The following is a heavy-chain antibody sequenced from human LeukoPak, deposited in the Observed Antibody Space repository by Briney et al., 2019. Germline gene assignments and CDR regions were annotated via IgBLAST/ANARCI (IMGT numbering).Heavy chain of an antibody. V-gene: IGHV4-30-4*01. D-gene: IGHD2-8*01. CDR2: IYYSGST. CDR1: GVSISSGDYY. Sequence: SETLSLTCTVSGVSISSGDYYWSWIRQPPGKGLEWIGYIYYSGSTYYNPSLKSRVTISVNTSKNQFSLKLSSVTAADTAVYYCARQNGFNWGQGTLVTVSS. J-gene: IGHJ4*02. CDR3: ARQNGFN.